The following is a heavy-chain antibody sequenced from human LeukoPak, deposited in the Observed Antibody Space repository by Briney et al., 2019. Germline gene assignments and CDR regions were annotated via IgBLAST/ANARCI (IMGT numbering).Heavy chain of an antibody. CDR3: ARRGYYDSSGYYTEDY. CDR2: FYPRGST. CDR1: AFTVSNNY. V-gene: IGHV3-53*01. J-gene: IGHJ4*02. Sequence: GGSLRLSCAASAFTVSNNYMSWVRQAPGKGLEWVSVFYPRGSTYYADSVKGRFTISRDDSKNTLYLQMNSLRAEDTAVYYCARRGYYDSSGYYTEDYWGQGTLVTVSS. D-gene: IGHD3-22*01.